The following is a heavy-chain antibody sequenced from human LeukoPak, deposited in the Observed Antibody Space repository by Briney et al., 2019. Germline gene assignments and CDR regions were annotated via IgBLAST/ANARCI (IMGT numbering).Heavy chain of an antibody. CDR2: IYTSGST. V-gene: IGHV4-4*07. Sequence: SETLSLTCTVSGGSISSYYWSWIRQPAGKGLEWIGRIYTSGSTNYNPSLKSRVTMSVDTSKNQFSLKLSSVTDAETAVYYCARDRIGQGGPRWFDPWGQGTLVTVSS. CDR1: GGSISSYY. D-gene: IGHD2/OR15-2a*01. CDR3: ARDRIGQGGPRWFDP. J-gene: IGHJ5*02.